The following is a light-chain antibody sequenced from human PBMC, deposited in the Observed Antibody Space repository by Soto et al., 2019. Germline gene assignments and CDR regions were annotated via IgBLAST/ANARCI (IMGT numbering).Light chain of an antibody. CDR2: KAS. J-gene: IGKJ1*01. Sequence: DLQMTQSPSALSAAVGDRATITCRASQSISSWLAWYQQKPGKAPKLLIYKASTLKSGVPSRFSGSGSGTEFTLTISSLQPDDFATYYCQHYNSYSEAFGQGTKVDIK. CDR1: QSISSW. CDR3: QHYNSYSEA. V-gene: IGKV1-5*03.